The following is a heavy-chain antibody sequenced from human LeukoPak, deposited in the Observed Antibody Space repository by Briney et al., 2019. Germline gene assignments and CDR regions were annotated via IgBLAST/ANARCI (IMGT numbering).Heavy chain of an antibody. D-gene: IGHD2-15*01. CDR2: IKEDGSEK. CDR3: ARVGRGDAFDI. V-gene: IGHV3-7*01. Sequence: GSLRLSCAASGFTFSSYWMNWVRQAPGKGLEWVANIKEDGSEKYYVDSVKGRFTISRDNAKNLLHLQMNSLRAEDTAVYYCARVGRGDAFDIWGQGTMVTVSS. CDR1: GFTFSSYW. J-gene: IGHJ3*02.